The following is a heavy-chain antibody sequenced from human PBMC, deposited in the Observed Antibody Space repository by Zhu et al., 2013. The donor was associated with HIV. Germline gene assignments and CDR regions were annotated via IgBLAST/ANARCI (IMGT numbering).Heavy chain of an antibody. Sequence: EVQLVESGGGLVQPGGSLRLSCVASGFTFNNYAMGWVRQAPGKGLEWVLGMSGSGGSTYYADSAKGRFTMSRDNSKNTLSLQMNDLRADDTAVYFCARDCSGGGCIDYWGQGTLVSVSS. CDR2: MSGSGGST. CDR1: GFTFNNYA. J-gene: IGHJ4*02. V-gene: IGHV3-23*04. CDR3: ARDCSGGGCIDY. D-gene: IGHD2-15*01.